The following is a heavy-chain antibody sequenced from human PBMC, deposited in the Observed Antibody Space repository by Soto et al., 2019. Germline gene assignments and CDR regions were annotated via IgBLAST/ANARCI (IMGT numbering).Heavy chain of an antibody. CDR3: AKDMERFGSGSYYPN. CDR1: GFTFDDYA. Sequence: DVQLVESGGGLVQPGRSLRLSCAASGFTFDDYAMHWVRQAPGKGLEWVSGISWNSGSIGYADSVKGRFTISRDNAKNSLYLQMNSLRAEDTALYYCAKDMERFGSGSYYPNWGQGTLVTVSS. CDR2: ISWNSGSI. J-gene: IGHJ4*02. V-gene: IGHV3-9*01. D-gene: IGHD3-10*01.